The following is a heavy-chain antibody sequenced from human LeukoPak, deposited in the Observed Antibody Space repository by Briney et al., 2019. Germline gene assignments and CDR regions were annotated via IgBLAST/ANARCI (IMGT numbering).Heavy chain of an antibody. CDR3: ARFRGYCSSTSCYYYGMDV. D-gene: IGHD2-2*01. CDR2: ISSSSSYI. J-gene: IGHJ6*02. CDR1: GFTFSSYS. Sequence: GGSLRLSCAASGFTFSSYSMTWVRQAPGKGLEWVSSISSSSSYIYYADSVRGRFTISRDNAKNSLYLQMNSLRAEDTAVYYCARFRGYCSSTSCYYYGMDVWGQGTTVTVSS. V-gene: IGHV3-21*01.